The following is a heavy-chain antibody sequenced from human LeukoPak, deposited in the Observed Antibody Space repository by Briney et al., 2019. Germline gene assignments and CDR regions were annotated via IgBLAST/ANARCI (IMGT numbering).Heavy chain of an antibody. CDR1: GGSISSSGYD. Sequence: SETLSLTCTVSGGSISSSGYDWGWIRQPLGKGLEWIANIHYSGSAYYNPSLMSRVTVSVDTSKNQFSLRLSSVTAADTAVYYCARRNSYFDYWGQGILVTVSS. CDR3: ARRNSYFDY. J-gene: IGHJ4*02. V-gene: IGHV4-39*01. CDR2: IHYSGSA.